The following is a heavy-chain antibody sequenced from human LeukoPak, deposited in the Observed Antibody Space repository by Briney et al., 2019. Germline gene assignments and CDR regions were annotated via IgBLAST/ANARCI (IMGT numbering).Heavy chain of an antibody. J-gene: IGHJ4*02. CDR1: GFTLSSHT. Sequence: AGGSLRLSCAASGFTLSSHTMNWVRQAPGKGLEWVSCISSGGSTIYYADSVKGRFTISRDTAKNSLFLQMNSLRDEDAAVYYCARSKPSLPFDFWGQGPWSPSPQ. CDR3: ARSKPSLPFDF. CDR2: ISSGGSTI. D-gene: IGHD1-14*01. V-gene: IGHV3-48*02.